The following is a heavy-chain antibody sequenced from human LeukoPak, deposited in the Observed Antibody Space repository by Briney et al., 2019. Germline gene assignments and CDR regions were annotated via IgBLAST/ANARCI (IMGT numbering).Heavy chain of an antibody. Sequence: PSETLSLTCTVSGGSISSGGYYWSWIRQHPGKGLEWIGYIYYSGSTYYNPSLKSRVTISVDTSKNQFSLKLSSVTAADTAVYYCARLTTVTTKTLFDPWGQGTLVTVSS. CDR3: ARLTTVTTKTLFDP. CDR1: GGSISSGGYY. V-gene: IGHV4-31*03. D-gene: IGHD4-17*01. J-gene: IGHJ5*02. CDR2: IYYSGST.